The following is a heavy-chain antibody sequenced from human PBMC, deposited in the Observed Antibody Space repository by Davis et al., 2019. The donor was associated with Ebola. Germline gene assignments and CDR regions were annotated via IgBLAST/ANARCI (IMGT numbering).Heavy chain of an antibody. V-gene: IGHV4-34*01. Sequence: PSETLSLTCAVYGGSFSGYYWSWIRQPPGKGLEWIGEINHSGSTNYNPSLKSRVTISVDTSKNQFSLKLSSVTAADTAVYYCARGPFMITFGGVIVVGLDYWGQGTLVTVSS. CDR1: GGSFSGYY. D-gene: IGHD3-16*02. J-gene: IGHJ4*02. CDR2: INHSGST. CDR3: ARGPFMITFGGVIVVGLDY.